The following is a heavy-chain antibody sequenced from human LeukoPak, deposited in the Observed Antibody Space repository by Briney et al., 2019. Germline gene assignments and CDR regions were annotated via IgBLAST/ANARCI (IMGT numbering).Heavy chain of an antibody. D-gene: IGHD3-22*01. J-gene: IGHJ3*02. V-gene: IGHV3-11*04. Sequence: PGGSLRLSCAASGFTFSDYYMSWIRQAPGKGLEWVSCISSSGSTIYYADSVKGRFTISKDNAKNSLYLQMNSLRAEDTAVYYCARWAPNIDSSGSNAFDIWGQGTMVTVSS. CDR3: ARWAPNIDSSGSNAFDI. CDR2: ISSSGSTI. CDR1: GFTFSDYY.